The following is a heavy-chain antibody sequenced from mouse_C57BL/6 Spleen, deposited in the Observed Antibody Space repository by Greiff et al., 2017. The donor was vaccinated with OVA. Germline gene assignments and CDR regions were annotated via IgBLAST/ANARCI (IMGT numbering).Heavy chain of an antibody. Sequence: EVKLVESGGDLVKPGGSLKLSCAASGFTFSSYGMSWVRQTPDKRLEWVATISSGGSYTYYPDSVKGRFTISRDNAKNTLYLQMSGLKSEDTAMYYCARRGSGYDAWFAYWGQGTLVTVSA. CDR2: ISSGGSYT. CDR1: GFTFSSYG. CDR3: ARRGSGYDAWFAY. D-gene: IGHD3-2*02. J-gene: IGHJ3*01. V-gene: IGHV5-6*02.